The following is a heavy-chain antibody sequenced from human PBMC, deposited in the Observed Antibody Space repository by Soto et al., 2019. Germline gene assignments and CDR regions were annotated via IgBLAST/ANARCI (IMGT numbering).Heavy chain of an antibody. V-gene: IGHV4-31*11. J-gene: IGHJ4*02. CDR3: ARLSLDLALDY. D-gene: IGHD3-16*02. Sequence: SETLSLTCAVSGGSISSGGYYWSWIRQHPGKGLEWIGYIYYSGSTYYNPSLKSRVTISVDTSKNQFSLKLSSVTAADTAVYYCARLSLDLALDYWGQGTLVTVSS. CDR2: IYYSGST. CDR1: GGSISSGGYY.